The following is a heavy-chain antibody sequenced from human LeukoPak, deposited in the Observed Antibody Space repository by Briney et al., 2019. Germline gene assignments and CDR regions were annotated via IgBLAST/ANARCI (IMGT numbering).Heavy chain of an antibody. CDR3: ARDNGGPYDSSGYYFDY. CDR2: INPSGGST. CDR1: GYTFTSYC. Sequence: ASVKVSCKASGYTFTSYCMHWVRQAPGQGLEWMGIINPSGGSTSYAQKFQGRVTMTRDMSTSTVYMELSSLRSEDTAVYYCARDNGGPYDSSGYYFDYWGQGTLVTVSS. J-gene: IGHJ4*02. V-gene: IGHV1-46*01. D-gene: IGHD3-22*01.